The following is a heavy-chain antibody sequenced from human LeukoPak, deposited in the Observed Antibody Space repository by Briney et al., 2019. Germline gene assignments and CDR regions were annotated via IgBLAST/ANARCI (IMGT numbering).Heavy chain of an antibody. Sequence: ASVKVSCKASGYTFTGYYMHWVRQAPGQGLEWMGWINPNSGGTNYAQKFQGRVTMTRDTSISTAYMELSRLRSDDTAVYYCARDRAIAVAGTRDGFDYWGQGTLVTVSS. CDR1: GYTFTGYY. D-gene: IGHD6-19*01. J-gene: IGHJ4*02. CDR2: INPNSGGT. V-gene: IGHV1-2*02. CDR3: ARDRAIAVAGTRDGFDY.